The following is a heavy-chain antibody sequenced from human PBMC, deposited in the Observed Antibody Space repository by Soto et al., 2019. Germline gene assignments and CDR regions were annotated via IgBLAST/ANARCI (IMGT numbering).Heavy chain of an antibody. J-gene: IGHJ6*02. CDR1: GYTFTSYG. V-gene: IGHV1-18*04. CDR3: ARGSDVLRFLEWLSSYYYYGMDV. Sequence: GASVKVSRKAPGYTFTSYGISWVRQAPGQGLEWMGWISAYNGNTNYAQKLQGRVTMTTDTSTSTAYMELRSLRSDDTAVYYCARGSDVLRFLEWLSSYYYYGMDVWGQGTTVTVSS. CDR2: ISAYNGNT. D-gene: IGHD3-3*01.